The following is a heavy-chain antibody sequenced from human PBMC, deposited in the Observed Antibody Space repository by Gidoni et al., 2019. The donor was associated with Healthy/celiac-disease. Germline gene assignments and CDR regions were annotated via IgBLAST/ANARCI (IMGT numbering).Heavy chain of an antibody. CDR1: GGSISSYY. CDR3: ARNVGRYGDYERWFDP. CDR2: IYTSGST. J-gene: IGHJ5*02. Sequence: QVQLQESGPRLVKPSETLSLTCTVSGGSISSYYWSWIRQPAGKGLEWSGRIYTSGSTNYNPSLKSRVTMSVDTSKNQFSLKLSSVTAADTAVYYCARNVGRYGDYERWFDPWGQGTLVTVSS. V-gene: IGHV4-4*07. D-gene: IGHD4-17*01.